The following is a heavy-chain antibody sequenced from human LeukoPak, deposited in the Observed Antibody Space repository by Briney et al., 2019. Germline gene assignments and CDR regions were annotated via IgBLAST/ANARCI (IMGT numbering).Heavy chain of an antibody. J-gene: IGHJ5*02. CDR2: IYYTGST. D-gene: IGHD1-1*01. CDR1: GGSISSSGHY. CDR3: ARGIGWNDGSFDP. Sequence: MTSETLSLTCTVSGGSISSSGHYWTWIRQHPGKGLEWIGCIYYTGSTYYNPSLKSRLIISVDTSKNQFSLNLTSVSAADTAVYYCARGIGWNDGSFDPWGQGTLVTVSS. V-gene: IGHV4-31*03.